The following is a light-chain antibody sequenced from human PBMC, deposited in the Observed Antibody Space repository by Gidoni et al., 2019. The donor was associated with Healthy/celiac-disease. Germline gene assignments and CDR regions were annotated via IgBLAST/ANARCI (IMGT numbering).Light chain of an antibody. J-gene: IGKJ4*01. CDR1: QSISSY. Sequence: DIQMTQSPSSLSASLGDRVTITCRASQSISSYLNWYQQKPGKAPKLLIYAASSLQSGVPSRFSGSGSGTDFTLTISSLQPEDFATYYCQQSYITPLTFXGXTKVEIK. CDR3: QQSYITPLT. CDR2: AAS. V-gene: IGKV1-39*01.